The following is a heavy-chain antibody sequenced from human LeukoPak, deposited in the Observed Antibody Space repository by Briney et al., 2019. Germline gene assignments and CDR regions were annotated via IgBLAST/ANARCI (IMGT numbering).Heavy chain of an antibody. CDR1: GFIFSRYD. V-gene: IGHV3-30*02. Sequence: GGSLRLSCAASGFIFSRYDIDWVRQAPGKGLEWVAFIRYDGGYKYYADSVKGRFTISRDNSKNTLYLQMDSLRAEDTAVYYCVVTGKTEAFDIWGQGTIVTVSS. CDR3: VVTGKTEAFDI. D-gene: IGHD6-19*01. J-gene: IGHJ3*02. CDR2: IRYDGGYK.